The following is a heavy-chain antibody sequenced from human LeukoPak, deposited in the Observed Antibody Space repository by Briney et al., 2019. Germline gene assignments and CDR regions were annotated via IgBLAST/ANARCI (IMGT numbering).Heavy chain of an antibody. Sequence: SETLSLTCTVSGGSISSYYWSWIRQPPGKGLEWIWYIYTSGSTNYNPSLKSRVTISVDTSKNQFSLKLSSVTAADTAVYYCARHSGWFDPWGQGTLVTVSS. V-gene: IGHV4-4*09. CDR3: ARHSGWFDP. J-gene: IGHJ5*02. D-gene: IGHD3-10*01. CDR1: GGSISSYY. CDR2: IYTSGST.